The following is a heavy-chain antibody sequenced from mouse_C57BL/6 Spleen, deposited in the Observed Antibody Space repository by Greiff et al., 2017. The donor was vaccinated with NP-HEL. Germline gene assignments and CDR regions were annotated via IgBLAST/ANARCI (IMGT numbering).Heavy chain of an antibody. V-gene: IGHV1-26*01. CDR1: GYTFTDYY. D-gene: IGHD2-5*01. Sequence: EVQLQQSGPELVKPGASVKISCKASGYTFTDYYMNWVKQSHGKSLEWIGDINPNNGGTSYNQKFKGKATLTVDKSSSTAYMELRSLTSEDSAVYYCARRGDYYSNYDAMDYWGQGTSVTVSS. CDR3: ARRGDYYSNYDAMDY. J-gene: IGHJ4*01. CDR2: INPNNGGT.